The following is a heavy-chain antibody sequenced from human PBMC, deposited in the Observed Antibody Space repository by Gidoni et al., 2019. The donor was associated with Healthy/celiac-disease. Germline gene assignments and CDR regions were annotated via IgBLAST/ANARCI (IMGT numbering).Heavy chain of an antibody. CDR3: TTSDDDGDYTMGY. J-gene: IGHJ4*02. V-gene: IGHV3-15*01. D-gene: IGHD4-17*01. CDR1: GLPFSHAW. CDR2: IKSRTDGGTT. Sequence: EVQLVESGGGLVKAGGSLSLSCAASGLPFSHAWRSWVRQAPGKGLEWVGRIKSRTDGGTTDYAAPVKGRFTISRDDSKNTLYLQMNSLKTEDTAVYYCTTSDDDGDYTMGYWGQGTLVTVSS.